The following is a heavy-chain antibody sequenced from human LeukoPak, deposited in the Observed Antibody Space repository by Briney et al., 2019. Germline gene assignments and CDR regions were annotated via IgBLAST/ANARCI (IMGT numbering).Heavy chain of an antibody. Sequence: PGGSLRLSCAASGFTFSSYWMSWVRQAPGKGLEWVANIKQDGSVKYYVDSVKGRFTISRDNAKNSLYLQMNSLRAEDTAVYYCARGLPGIAVAGINFDYWGQGTLVTVSS. CDR3: ARGLPGIAVAGINFDY. J-gene: IGHJ4*02. CDR2: IKQDGSVK. D-gene: IGHD6-19*01. CDR1: GFTFSSYW. V-gene: IGHV3-7*01.